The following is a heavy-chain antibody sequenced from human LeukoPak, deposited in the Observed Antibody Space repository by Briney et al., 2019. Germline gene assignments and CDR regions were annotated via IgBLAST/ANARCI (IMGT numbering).Heavy chain of an antibody. CDR3: ARDMVRGVIYFDY. V-gene: IGHV3-48*04. Sequence: GGSLRLSCAASEFTLSSYSMNWVRQAPGKGLEWVSYISSSSSTIYYADSVKGRFTISRDNAQNSLYLQMNSLRAEDTAVYYCARDMVRGVIYFDYWGQGTLVTVSS. CDR1: EFTLSSYS. J-gene: IGHJ4*02. CDR2: ISSSSSTI. D-gene: IGHD3-10*01.